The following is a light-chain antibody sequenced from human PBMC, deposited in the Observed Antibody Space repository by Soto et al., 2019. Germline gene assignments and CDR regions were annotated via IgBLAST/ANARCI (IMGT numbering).Light chain of an antibody. Sequence: DIQMTQSPSSLSASVGDRITITCRASQGIGNNLAWFQHKPGNAPKSLIYAASSLQSGVPSKFSGSGSGTDFTLTINSLQPEDFATYYCQQYNNYPLTFGGGTKVEIK. V-gene: IGKV1-16*02. CDR3: QQYNNYPLT. CDR2: AAS. J-gene: IGKJ4*01. CDR1: QGIGNN.